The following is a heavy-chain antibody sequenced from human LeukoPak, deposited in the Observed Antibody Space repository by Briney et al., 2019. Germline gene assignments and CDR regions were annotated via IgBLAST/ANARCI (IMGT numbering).Heavy chain of an antibody. CDR3: ARDSPGIMIFGVVTPN. V-gene: IGHV3-7*05. J-gene: IGHJ4*02. Sequence: PGGSLRLSCVASGFTFSSFWMSWVRQAPGKGLEWVAKIIQDGSEKYCVDSVKGRFTISRDNAKNSLYLQMNSLRAEDTAVYYCARDSPGIMIFGVVTPNGGQGTLVTVSS. CDR1: GFTFSSFW. CDR2: IIQDGSEK. D-gene: IGHD3-3*01.